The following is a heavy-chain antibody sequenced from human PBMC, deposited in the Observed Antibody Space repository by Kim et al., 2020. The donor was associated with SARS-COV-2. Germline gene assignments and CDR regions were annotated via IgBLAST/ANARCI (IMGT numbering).Heavy chain of an antibody. CDR1: GGSISSLSW. CDR2: IFHRGST. V-gene: IGHV4-4*02. J-gene: IGHJ5*02. Sequence: SETLSLTCAVSGGSISSLSWWSWVRQAPGRGLEWIGGIFHRGSTNYHPSLKKRLTITIDSSTNKFSLKLTSATAADTAIEFCAGCSADMMSMMWGRGGWFDPWGQGTLVTVSS. CDR3: AGCSADMMSMMWGRGGWFDP. D-gene: IGHD3-16*01.